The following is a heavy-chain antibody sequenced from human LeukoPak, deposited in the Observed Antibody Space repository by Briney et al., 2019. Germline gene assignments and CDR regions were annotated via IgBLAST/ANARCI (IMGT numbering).Heavy chain of an antibody. D-gene: IGHD3-22*01. CDR2: IYHSGST. V-gene: IGHV4-38-2*02. CDR3: ARGDYYDSSGYYSSFDY. Sequence: SETLSLTCTVSGYSISSGYYWGWIRQPPGKGLEWIGSIYHSGSTYYNPPLQSRVTISVDTSKNQFSLKLSSVTAADTAVYYCARGDYYDSSGYYSSFDYWGQGTLVTVSS. J-gene: IGHJ4*02. CDR1: GYSISSGYY.